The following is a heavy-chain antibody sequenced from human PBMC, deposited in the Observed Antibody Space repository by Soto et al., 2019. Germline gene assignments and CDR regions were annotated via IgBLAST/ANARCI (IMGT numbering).Heavy chain of an antibody. D-gene: IGHD6-13*01. Sequence: SETLSLTCTVSGASVNSASYDWTWIRQPPGKGLEYIGYIRYSGTTDYNPSLKSRVTISLDTSKNHFSLKLISVTSADTAVYYCARTDSRGAWAAWFWGQGTLVTVSS. CDR2: IRYSGTT. CDR3: ARTDSRGAWAAWF. V-gene: IGHV4-61*03. J-gene: IGHJ4*02. CDR1: GASVNSASYD.